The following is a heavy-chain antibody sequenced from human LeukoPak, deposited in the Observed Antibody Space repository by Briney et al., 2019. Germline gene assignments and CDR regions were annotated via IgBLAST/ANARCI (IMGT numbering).Heavy chain of an antibody. Sequence: GGSLRLSCAASGFTFDNYGMSWVRQAPGKGLEWVSGINWNGGSTGYADSVKGRFTISRDNSKNTLYLQMNSLRAEDTAVYYCAKAGNIRFDYWGQGTLVTVSS. D-gene: IGHD2/OR15-2a*01. J-gene: IGHJ4*02. CDR1: GFTFDNYG. CDR3: AKAGNIRFDY. V-gene: IGHV3-20*04. CDR2: INWNGGST.